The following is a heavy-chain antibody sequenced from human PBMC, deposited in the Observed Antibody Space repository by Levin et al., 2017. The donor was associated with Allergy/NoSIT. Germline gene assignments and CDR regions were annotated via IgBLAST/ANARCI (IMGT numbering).Heavy chain of an antibody. CDR1: AFSFSSFS. Sequence: PGESLKISCAASAFSFSSFSMNWVRQAPGKGLEWVSYISSSSSSIYYADSVKGRFTISRDNAKNSLYLQMNSLRAEDTAVYYCARGPYSNSFDYWGQGTLVTVSP. CDR2: ISSSSSSI. V-gene: IGHV3-48*01. J-gene: IGHJ4*02. D-gene: IGHD6-6*01. CDR3: ARGPYSNSFDY.